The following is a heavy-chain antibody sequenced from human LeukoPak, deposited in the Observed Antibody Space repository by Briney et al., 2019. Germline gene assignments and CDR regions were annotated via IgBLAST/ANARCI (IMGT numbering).Heavy chain of an antibody. J-gene: IGHJ5*02. CDR3: AWAYCSSTSCYTGDWFDP. CDR1: GFTFSSYW. CDR2: INHSGST. D-gene: IGHD2-2*02. V-gene: IGHV4-34*08. Sequence: GSLRLSCAASGFTFSSYWMSWVRQAPGKGLEWIGEINHSGSTNYNPSLKSRVTISVDTSKNQFSLKLSSVTAADTAVYYCAWAYCSSTSCYTGDWFDPWGQGTLVTVSS.